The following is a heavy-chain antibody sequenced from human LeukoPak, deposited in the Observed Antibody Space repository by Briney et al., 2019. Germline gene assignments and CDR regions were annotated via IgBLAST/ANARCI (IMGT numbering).Heavy chain of an antibody. CDR3: ARDQLYLVRGVPSDY. J-gene: IGHJ4*02. CDR2: IIPIFGTA. CDR1: GGTFSSYA. V-gene: IGHV1-69*05. D-gene: IGHD3-10*01. Sequence: SVKVSCKASGGTFSSYAISWVRQAPGQGLEWMGGIIPIFGTANYAQKFQGRVTMTRDTSTSTVYMELSSLRSEDTAVYYCARDQLYLVRGVPSDYWGQGTLVTVSS.